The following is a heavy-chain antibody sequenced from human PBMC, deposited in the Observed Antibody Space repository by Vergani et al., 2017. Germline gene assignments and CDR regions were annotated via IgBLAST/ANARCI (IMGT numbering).Heavy chain of an antibody. V-gene: IGHV4-38-2*01. CDR1: GYSISSGYY. J-gene: IGHJ6*02. Sequence: QLQLHESGPGLVKPSETLSLTCAVSGYSISSGYYWGWIRQPPGKGLEWIGSIYHSGSTYYNPSLKSRVTISVDTSKNQFSLKLSSVTAADTAVYYCASSRILYYYGMDVWGQGP. CDR2: IYHSGST. D-gene: IGHD5-18*01. CDR3: ASSRILYYYGMDV.